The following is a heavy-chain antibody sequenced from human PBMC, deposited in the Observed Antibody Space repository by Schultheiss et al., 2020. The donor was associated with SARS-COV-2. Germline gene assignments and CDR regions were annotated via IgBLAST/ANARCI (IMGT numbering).Heavy chain of an antibody. CDR3: ARGSARNLGRWFDP. J-gene: IGHJ5*02. D-gene: IGHD1-14*01. CDR2: IIPIFGTA. Sequence: SVKVSCKASGGTFSSYAISWVRQAPGQGLEWMGGIIPIFGTANYAQKFQGRVTITTDTSTSTAYMELRSLRSDDTAVYYCARGSARNLGRWFDPWGQGTLVTVSS. V-gene: IGHV1-69*05. CDR1: GGTFSSYA.